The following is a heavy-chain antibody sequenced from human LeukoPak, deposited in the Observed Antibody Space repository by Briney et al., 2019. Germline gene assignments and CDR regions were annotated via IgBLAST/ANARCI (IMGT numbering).Heavy chain of an antibody. CDR1: GITFSNYG. D-gene: IGHD1-26*01. CDR2: ITSTSSNI. CDR3: ARVGVGATTLAFDI. V-gene: IGHV3-48*04. Sequence: GGSLRLSCAASGITFSNYGMSWVRQAPGTGLESVSYITSTSSNIYYADSVKGRFTISRDNAKNSLYLQMNSLRAEDTAVYYCARVGVGATTLAFDIWGQGTMVTVSS. J-gene: IGHJ3*02.